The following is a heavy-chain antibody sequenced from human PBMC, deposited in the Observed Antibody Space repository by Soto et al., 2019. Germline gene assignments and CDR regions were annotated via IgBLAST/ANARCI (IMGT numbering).Heavy chain of an antibody. J-gene: IGHJ4*01. D-gene: IGHD2-8*01. CDR2: IYYSGST. CDR1: GGSVSGYY. V-gene: IGHV4-59*02. Sequence: SETLCLTCTVSGGSVSGYYGSWIRQHPGKGLEWIGYIYYSGSTSYNPSLKSRVTISVDTSKNQFSLKLTSVTAADTAVYYCARRLNPDFDYWGHGALVTVSS. CDR3: ARRLNPDFDY.